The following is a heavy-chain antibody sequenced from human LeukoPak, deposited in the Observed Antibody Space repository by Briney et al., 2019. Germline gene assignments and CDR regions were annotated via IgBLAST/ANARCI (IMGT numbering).Heavy chain of an antibody. J-gene: IGHJ5*02. Sequence: GGSLRLSCAASGFTFSRYAMAWVRQAPGRGLEWVSVITGSGESTYYADFVRGQFTISRDNAKNSLYLQMNSLRAEDTALYFCARDQAFGGVVVFDPWGQGTLVTVSS. V-gene: IGHV3-23*01. CDR3: ARDQAFGGVVVFDP. CDR2: ITGSGEST. CDR1: GFTFSRYA. D-gene: IGHD3-16*01.